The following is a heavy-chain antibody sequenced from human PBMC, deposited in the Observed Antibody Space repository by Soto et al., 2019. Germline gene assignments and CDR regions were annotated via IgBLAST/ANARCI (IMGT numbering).Heavy chain of an antibody. J-gene: IGHJ4*02. Sequence: QVQLVQSGAEVKRPGSSVKVSCKASGDTFNFYSINWVRQAPGLGLEWMGRVNPILSMSNYAQRFQGRVTXTXDXXTSTAYIALSGLRSEDTAIYYCATSYGSGSRAFDFWGQGALVTVSS. CDR1: GDTFNFYS. CDR3: ATSYGSGSRAFDF. CDR2: VNPILSMS. V-gene: IGHV1-69*04. D-gene: IGHD3-10*01.